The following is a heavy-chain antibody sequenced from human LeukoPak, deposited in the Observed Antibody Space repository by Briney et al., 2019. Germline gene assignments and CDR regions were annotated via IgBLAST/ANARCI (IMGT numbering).Heavy chain of an antibody. CDR2: INHSGST. CDR1: GGSFSGYY. V-gene: IGHV4-34*01. D-gene: IGHD3-10*01. CDR3: AFGELLVD. J-gene: IGHJ4*02. Sequence: SETLSLTCAVYGGSFSGYYYSWIRQPPGKGLEWIGEINHSGSTDYNPSLKSRVTISVDTSKNQFSLKLSSVTAADTAVYYCAFGELLVDWGQGTLVTVSS.